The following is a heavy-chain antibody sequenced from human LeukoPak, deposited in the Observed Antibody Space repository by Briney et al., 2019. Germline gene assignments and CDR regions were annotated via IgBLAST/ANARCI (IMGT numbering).Heavy chain of an antibody. D-gene: IGHD3-22*01. J-gene: IGHJ4*02. CDR2: ISWNSGSI. CDR1: GFMFDDYA. CDR3: TRGDYDSSGYTGGFDY. Sequence: GRSLRLSCAASGFMFDDYAMHWVRQAPGKGLEWVSGISWNSGSIGYADSVKGRFTISRDNAKNSLYLQMNSLRAEDMALYYCTRGDYDSSGYTGGFDYWGQGTLVTVSS. V-gene: IGHV3-9*03.